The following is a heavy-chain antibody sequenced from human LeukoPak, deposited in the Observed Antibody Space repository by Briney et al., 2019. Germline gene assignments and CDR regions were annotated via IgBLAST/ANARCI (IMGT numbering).Heavy chain of an antibody. CDR3: ARVWLTDPEGY. Sequence: GGSLRLSCAASGFTFSGYSMNWVRQAPGKGLEWVSYISSSSSSIYYADSVKGRFTISRDNAKNSLYLQMNSLRAEDTAVYYCARVWLTDPEGYWGQGTLVTVSS. J-gene: IGHJ4*02. CDR2: ISSSSSSI. V-gene: IGHV3-48*01. D-gene: IGHD3-16*01. CDR1: GFTFSGYS.